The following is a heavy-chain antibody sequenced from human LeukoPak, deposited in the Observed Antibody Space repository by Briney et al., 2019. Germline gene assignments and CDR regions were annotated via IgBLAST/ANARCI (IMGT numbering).Heavy chain of an antibody. V-gene: IGHV3-74*01. CDR2: LSDDGSNT. CDR3: ARGTQMATLYYFDY. J-gene: IGHJ4*02. CDR1: GLTLSSYA. D-gene: IGHD5-24*01. Sequence: PGGSLRLSCAGSGLTLSSYAMYWVRQAPGKGLVCVSRLSDDGSNTRYADSVKGRFTISRDNAKNTLYLQMNSLRAEDTAVYYCARGTQMATLYYFDYWGQGTLVTVSS.